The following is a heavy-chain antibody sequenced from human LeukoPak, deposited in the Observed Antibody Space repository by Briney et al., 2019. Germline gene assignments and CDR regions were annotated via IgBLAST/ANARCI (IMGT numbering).Heavy chain of an antibody. J-gene: IGHJ4*02. CDR3: ARDRTGTIFDY. V-gene: IGHV3-74*01. D-gene: IGHD3/OR15-3a*01. Sequence: TGGSLRLSCTASGFSFSGHWMHWARQLPGKGLVWVSRISPTGSTTSYADSVKGRFTVSRDNAKNTLYLQMNSLRAEDTAVYYCARDRTGTIFDYWGQGTLVTVSS. CDR1: GFSFSGHW. CDR2: ISPTGSTT.